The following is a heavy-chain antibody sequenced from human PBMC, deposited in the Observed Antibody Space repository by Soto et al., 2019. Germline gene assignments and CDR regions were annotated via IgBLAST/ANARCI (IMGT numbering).Heavy chain of an antibody. V-gene: IGHV4-59*01. CDR3: ARYYYDSSGYYYGWFDP. D-gene: IGHD3-22*01. J-gene: IGHJ5*02. CDR1: GGSFSGYY. Sequence: SETLSHTCAVYGGSFSGYYWSGIGQPPGKGLEWIAYIYYTGNTYYNPSLKSRVTISMDTSKNQFSLKLSSVTAADTAVYYCARYYYDSSGYYYGWFDPWGQGTLVTVSS. CDR2: IYYTGNT.